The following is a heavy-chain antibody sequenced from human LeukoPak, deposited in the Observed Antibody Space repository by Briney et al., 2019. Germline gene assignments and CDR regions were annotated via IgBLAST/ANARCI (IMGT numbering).Heavy chain of an antibody. CDR1: GFTFSDYA. V-gene: IGHV3-23*01. CDR3: AKDRITMIVVVITTGFDY. Sequence: PGGSLRLSCAASGFTFSDYAMSWVRQAPGKGLEWVSTITGSGGSTYYADSVKGRFTISRDNSKNTLYLQMNSLRAEDTAVYYCAKDRITMIVVVITTGFDYWGQGTLVTVSS. D-gene: IGHD3-22*01. CDR2: ITGSGGST. J-gene: IGHJ4*02.